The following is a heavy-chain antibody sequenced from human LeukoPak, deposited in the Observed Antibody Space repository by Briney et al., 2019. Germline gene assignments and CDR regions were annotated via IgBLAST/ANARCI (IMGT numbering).Heavy chain of an antibody. V-gene: IGHV3-30*02. CDR1: GFTFSSYG. J-gene: IGHJ4*02. Sequence: PGGSLRLSCAASGFTFSSYGMHWVRQAPGKGVEGVAFIRYDGSNKYYADSVKGRFTISRDNSKNTLYLQMNSLRAEDTAVYYCAKGRVGWFGDLYHWGQGTLVTVSS. CDR3: AKGRVGWFGDLYH. D-gene: IGHD3-10*01. CDR2: IRYDGSNK.